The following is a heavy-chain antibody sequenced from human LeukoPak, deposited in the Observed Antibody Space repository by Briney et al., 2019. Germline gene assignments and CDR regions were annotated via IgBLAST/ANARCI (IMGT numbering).Heavy chain of an antibody. CDR1: GYTFTGYY. CDR3: ARDRASGSTTGDY. V-gene: IGHV1-18*04. CDR2: ISAYNGNT. Sequence: ASVKVSCKASGYTFTGYYMHWVRQAPGQGLEWMGWISAYNGNTNYAQKLQGRVTMTTDTSTSTAYMELRSLRSDDTAVYYCARDRASGSTTGDYWGQGTLVTVSS. J-gene: IGHJ4*02. D-gene: IGHD1-26*01.